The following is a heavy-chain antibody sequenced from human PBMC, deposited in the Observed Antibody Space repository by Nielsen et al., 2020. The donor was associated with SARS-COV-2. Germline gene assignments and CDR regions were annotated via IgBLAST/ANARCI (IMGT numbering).Heavy chain of an antibody. D-gene: IGHD2-21*02. CDR3: ARVGPYCGGDCYPLGYFDY. CDR1: GFTFSSYA. V-gene: IGHV3-30-3*01. Sequence: GGSLRLSCAASGFTFSSYAMHWVRQAPGKGLEWVAVISYDGSNKYYADSVKGRFTISRDNSKNTLYLQMNSLRAEDTAVYYCARVGPYCGGDCYPLGYFDYWGQGTLVTVSS. J-gene: IGHJ4*02. CDR2: ISYDGSNK.